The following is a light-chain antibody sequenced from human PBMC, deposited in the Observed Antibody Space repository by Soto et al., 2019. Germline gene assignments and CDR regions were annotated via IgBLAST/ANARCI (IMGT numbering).Light chain of an antibody. CDR1: QSVSSNY. V-gene: IGKV3-20*01. J-gene: IGKJ5*01. CDR3: QQANSFPIT. Sequence: EIVLTQSPGTLSLSPGARAPLSCRASQSVSSNYLAWYQQKPGQAPKLLIYGASSGATGIPDRFSGSGSGTDFTLTISSLQPEDFATYFCQQANSFPITFGQGTRLEIK. CDR2: GAS.